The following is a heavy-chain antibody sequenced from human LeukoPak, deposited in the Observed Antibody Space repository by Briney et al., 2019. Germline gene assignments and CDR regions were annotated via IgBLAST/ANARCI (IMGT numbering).Heavy chain of an antibody. D-gene: IGHD2-15*01. CDR1: GGSISSGSYY. V-gene: IGHV4-61*02. J-gene: IGHJ4*02. Sequence: PSETLSLTCTVSGGSISSGSYYWRWLRQPAGTGLEWIGRIYTSGSTNYNPSLKSRVTISVDTSKNQFSLKLSSVTAADTAVYYCARDPSSFPFDYWGQGTLVTVSS. CDR3: ARDPSSFPFDY. CDR2: IYTSGST.